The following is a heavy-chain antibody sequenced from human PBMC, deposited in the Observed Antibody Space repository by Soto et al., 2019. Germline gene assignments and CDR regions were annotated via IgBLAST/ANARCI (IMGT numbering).Heavy chain of an antibody. J-gene: IGHJ4*03. Sequence: EVQLVESGGGLVKPGGSLRLSCAASGFTFSNYNINWVRQAPGKGLEWVSSISSGSSYLYYADSVKGRFTISRDNAKNSLFVQMNGLRAEGPAVYFCGRGVFNYDFWEGKRNHGLASWGQGTPVTVSS. CDR3: GRGVFNYDFWEGKRNHGLAS. CDR2: ISSGSSYL. CDR1: GFTFSNYN. V-gene: IGHV3-21*01. D-gene: IGHD3-3*01.